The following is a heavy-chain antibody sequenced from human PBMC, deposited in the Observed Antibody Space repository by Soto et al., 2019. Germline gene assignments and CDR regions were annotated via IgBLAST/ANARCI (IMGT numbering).Heavy chain of an antibody. Sequence: GGSLRLSCTASGFTFSGSAMSWVRRAPGEGLEWVSAITGGGGATYYADSVKGRFTISRDNSKNTLYMQMNSLRAEDTAVYYCARGVPYGSGYNWFDPWGQGTLVTVSS. CDR1: GFTFSGSA. D-gene: IGHD3-10*01. CDR2: ITGGGGAT. V-gene: IGHV3-23*01. CDR3: ARGVPYGSGYNWFDP. J-gene: IGHJ5*02.